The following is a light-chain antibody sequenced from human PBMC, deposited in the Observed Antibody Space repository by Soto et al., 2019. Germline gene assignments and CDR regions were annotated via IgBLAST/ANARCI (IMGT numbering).Light chain of an antibody. V-gene: IGKV3-20*01. J-gene: IGKJ5*01. CDR2: GAS. CDR1: QSVSSSY. Sequence: EIVLTQSPGTLSLSPGERDTLSCRASQSVSSSYLAWYQQKPGQAPRLLIYGASSRATGIPDRFSGSGSGTDFTLTIFSLVPEVFAVYYCQQYGSSPIPFGQVTRLEI. CDR3: QQYGSSPIP.